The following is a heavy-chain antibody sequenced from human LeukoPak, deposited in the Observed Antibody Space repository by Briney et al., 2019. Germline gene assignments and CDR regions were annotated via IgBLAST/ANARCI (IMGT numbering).Heavy chain of an antibody. CDR3: GRLERFTAMVSVDY. J-gene: IGHJ4*02. CDR2: ISSSSSTI. Sequence: PGGSLRLSCAASGFTFSSYSMNWVRQAPGKGVEWVSYISSSSSTIYYAHSVKARFTLSRDNAKNSLYLQMNRLRAEHTAVYYLGRLERFTAMVSVDYWGQGTLVTVSS. D-gene: IGHD5-18*01. CDR1: GFTFSSYS. V-gene: IGHV3-48*01.